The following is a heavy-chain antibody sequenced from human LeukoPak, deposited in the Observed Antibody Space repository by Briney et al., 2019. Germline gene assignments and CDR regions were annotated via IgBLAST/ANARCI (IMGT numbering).Heavy chain of an antibody. V-gene: IGHV3-7*01. CDR1: GFTFSGYW. CDR2: INQDESEK. CDR3: ARESTAGYNSSWYGFRN. D-gene: IGHD6-13*01. Sequence: GGSLRLSCAASGFTFSGYWMSWVRQAPGKGLEWVANINQDESEKYYVDSVKGRFTISRDNAKNSLFLQMGSLRVEDTAVYYCARESTAGYNSSWYGFRNWGQGTLVSVSS. J-gene: IGHJ1*01.